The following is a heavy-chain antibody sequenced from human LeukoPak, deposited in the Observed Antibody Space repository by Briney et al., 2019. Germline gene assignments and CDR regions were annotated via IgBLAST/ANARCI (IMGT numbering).Heavy chain of an antibody. CDR2: ISYDGSNK. CDR3: AQDYESSGWAAFDI. J-gene: IGHJ3*02. Sequence: HPGGSLRLSCAASGFTFNSFGMHWVRQAPGKGREGGAVISYDGSNKYCADSGRGRFTISRDNSNNTLYLQMSSLRAEDTAVCHCAQDYESSGWAAFDIWGQGTMVTVSS. D-gene: IGHD3-22*01. V-gene: IGHV3-30*18. CDR1: GFTFNSFG.